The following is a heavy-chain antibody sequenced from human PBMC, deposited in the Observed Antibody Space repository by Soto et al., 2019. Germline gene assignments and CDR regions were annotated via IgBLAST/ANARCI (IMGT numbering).Heavy chain of an antibody. J-gene: IGHJ4*02. CDR3: ARRWNYGLDF. CDR1: GFPFRGFG. V-gene: IGHV3-33*05. Sequence: QMQLVESGGGVVQPGRSLRLSCVASGFPFRGFGMHWVRQAPGKGLEWVALISYDGSDYADSVKGRFTISRDDSRDTLCLHMDNLRPDETGVYYCARRWNYGLDFWGQGTLVAVSS. CDR2: ISYDGSD. D-gene: IGHD3-16*01.